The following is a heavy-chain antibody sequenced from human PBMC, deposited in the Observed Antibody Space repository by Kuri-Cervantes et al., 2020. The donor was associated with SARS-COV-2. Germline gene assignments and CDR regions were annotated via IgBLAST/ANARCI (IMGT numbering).Heavy chain of an antibody. CDR2: FDPEDGET. CDR1: GYTLTELS. J-gene: IGHJ4*02. CDR3: AALISGSYTDNY. D-gene: IGHD1-26*01. Sequence: ASVKVSCKVSGYTLTELSMHWVRQAPGKGLEWMGGFDPEDGETIYAQKFQGRVTMTEDTPTDTAYMELNSLRSEDTALYFCAALISGSYTDNYWGQGTLVTVSS. V-gene: IGHV1-24*01.